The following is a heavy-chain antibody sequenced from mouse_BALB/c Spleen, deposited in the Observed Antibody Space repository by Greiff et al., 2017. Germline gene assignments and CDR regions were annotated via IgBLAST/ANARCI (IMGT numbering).Heavy chain of an antibody. CDR1: GFTFSSYG. J-gene: IGHJ4*01. CDR3: ARRDYGKAMDY. Sequence: EVKVVESGGDLVKPGGSLKLSCAASGFTFSSYGMSWVRQTPDKRLEWVATISSGGSYTYYPDSVKGRFTISRDNAKNTLYLQMSSLKSEDTAMYYCARRDYGKAMDYWGQGTSVTVSS. D-gene: IGHD2-1*01. CDR2: ISSGGSYT. V-gene: IGHV5-6*01.